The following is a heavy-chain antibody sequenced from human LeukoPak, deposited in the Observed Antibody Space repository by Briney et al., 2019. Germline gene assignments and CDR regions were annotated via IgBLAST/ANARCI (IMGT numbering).Heavy chain of an antibody. CDR3: ARCISSCFYDE. J-gene: IGHJ4*02. CDR1: GFFFSSYS. Sequence: GGAPRLSCTASGFFFSSYSMNWVRQAPGKGREWLSYISSSGSPIHYADTVKGRFIISRDNAKNSLYLQMSNLTDEDTAVYYCARCISSCFYDEWGQGTLVIVSS. D-gene: IGHD3-22*01. CDR2: ISSSGSPI. V-gene: IGHV3-48*02.